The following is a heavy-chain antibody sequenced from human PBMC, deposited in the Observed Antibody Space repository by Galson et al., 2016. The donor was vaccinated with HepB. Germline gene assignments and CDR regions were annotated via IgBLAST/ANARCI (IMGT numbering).Heavy chain of an antibody. J-gene: IGHJ4*02. V-gene: IGHV3-30*03. CDR1: GFSLSSYG. CDR2: VSSDETNK. Sequence: SLRLSSAASGFSLSSYGMHWVRQPPGKGLEWVALVSSDETNKFYADSVKGRFTISRDNSKNMLYLQMHSLRTEDTALYYCASDHGGNPGSDYWGQGTLVTVSS. D-gene: IGHD4-23*01. CDR3: ASDHGGNPGSDY.